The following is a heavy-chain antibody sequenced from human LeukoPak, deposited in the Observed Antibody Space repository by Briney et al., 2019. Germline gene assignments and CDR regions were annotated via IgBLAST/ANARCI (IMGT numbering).Heavy chain of an antibody. CDR2: SSGSGGST. J-gene: IGHJ4*02. V-gene: IGHV3-23*01. D-gene: IGHD5-18*01. CDR1: GFTFNTYA. CDR3: AKDVDTSMVSLFDA. Sequence: GGSLRLSCAASGFTFNTYAMSWFRQAPGKGLEWVSGSSGSGGSTNYADSVKGRFTIFRDNSKNTLYLQMNSLRAEDTAVYYCAKDVDTSMVSLFDAWGQGTLVTVSS.